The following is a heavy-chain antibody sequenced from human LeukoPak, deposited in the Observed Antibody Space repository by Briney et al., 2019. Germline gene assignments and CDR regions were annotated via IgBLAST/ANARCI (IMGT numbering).Heavy chain of an antibody. CDR3: ARDQDYYGSGSYGPDY. D-gene: IGHD3-10*01. Sequence: SETLSLTCTVSGYSITTGYYWGWIRQPPGKGLEWIGSIYTTGSTFYNPSLKSRVAISVDTSKNQFSLRLSSVTAADTAVYYCARDQDYYGSGSYGPDYWGQGTLVTVSS. CDR2: IYTTGST. J-gene: IGHJ4*02. CDR1: GYSITTGYY. V-gene: IGHV4-38-2*02.